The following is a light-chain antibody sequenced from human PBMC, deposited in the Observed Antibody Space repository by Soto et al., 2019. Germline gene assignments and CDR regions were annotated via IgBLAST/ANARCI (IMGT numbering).Light chain of an antibody. CDR2: GAS. CDR3: QQYGSSPSVT. J-gene: IGKJ4*01. Sequence: EIVLTQSPGTLYLSPGQRATLSCRASQSIRSSYLAWYQQKPGQAPRLLIYGASSRATGIPDRFNGSGPGTDFTLTINSLEPEDLAVYYCQQYGSSPSVTFGGGTKVEIK. V-gene: IGKV3-20*01. CDR1: QSIRSSY.